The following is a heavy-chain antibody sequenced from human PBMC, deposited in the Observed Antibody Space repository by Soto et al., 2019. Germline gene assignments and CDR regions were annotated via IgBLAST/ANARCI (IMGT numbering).Heavy chain of an antibody. V-gene: IGHV4-59*08. D-gene: IGHD3-3*01. J-gene: IGHJ6*03. CDR2: IYYSGST. CDR3: ARVYYDFWSGSYYYMDV. CDR1: GGSISSYY. Sequence: SETLSLTCTVSGGSISSYYWSWIRQPPGKGLEWIGYIYYSGSTNYNASLKSRVTISVDTSKNQFSLKLSSVTAADTAVYYCARVYYDFWSGSYYYMDVWGKGTTVTVSS.